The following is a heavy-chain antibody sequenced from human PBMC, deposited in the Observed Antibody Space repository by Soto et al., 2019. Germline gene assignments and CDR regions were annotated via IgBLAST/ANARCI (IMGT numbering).Heavy chain of an antibody. D-gene: IGHD6-13*01. CDR3: AAGPGIAATYYYYYGMDV. V-gene: IGHV1-18*01. Sequence: ASVKVSCKASGYTFTSYGISWVRQAPGQGLEWMGWISAYNGNTNYAQKLQGRVTMTTDTSTSTAYMELSSLRSEDTAVYYCAAGPGIAATYYYYYGMDVWGQGTTVTVSS. CDR1: GYTFTSYG. CDR2: ISAYNGNT. J-gene: IGHJ6*02.